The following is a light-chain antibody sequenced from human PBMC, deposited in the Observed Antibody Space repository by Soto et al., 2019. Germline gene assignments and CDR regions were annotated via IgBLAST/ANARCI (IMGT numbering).Light chain of an antibody. CDR2: GAS. V-gene: IGKV3-20*01. J-gene: IGKJ1*01. Sequence: ESVLTQSPGTLSLSPGERATLSCRASQSVSSNYLAWYQQKPGQAPRLLIYGASTRATGIPDRFSGSGSGTDFTLTISRLEPDDSAVYYCRQYGSLPTWTFGQGTKVEIK. CDR3: RQYGSLPTWT. CDR1: QSVSSNY.